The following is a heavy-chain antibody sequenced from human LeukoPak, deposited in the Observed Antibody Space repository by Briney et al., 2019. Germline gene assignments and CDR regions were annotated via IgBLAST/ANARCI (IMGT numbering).Heavy chain of an antibody. J-gene: IGHJ3*02. CDR3: AKDAFHDAFDI. CDR2: ISWNSGSI. D-gene: IGHD2/OR15-2a*01. CDR1: GFTFDDYA. V-gene: IGHV3-9*01. Sequence: GGSLRLSCAASGFTFDDYAMHWVRQAPGKGLEWVSGISWNSGSIGYADSVKGRFTISRDNAKNSLYLQMNSLRAEDTAVYYCAKDAFHDAFDIWGQGTMVTVSS.